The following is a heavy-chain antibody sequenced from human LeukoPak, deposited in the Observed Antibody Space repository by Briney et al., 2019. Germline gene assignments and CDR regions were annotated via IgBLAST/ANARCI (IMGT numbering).Heavy chain of an antibody. CDR3: ARDIYSNSGNLHWFDP. J-gene: IGHJ5*02. D-gene: IGHD3-10*01. CDR1: GYTFSIYG. CDR2: IIPIFGTA. Sequence: SVKVSCKASGYTFSIYGISWVRQAPGQGLEWMGGIIPIFGTANYAQKFQGRVTITADEFTSTAYMDLSSLRFEDTAVYYCARDIYSNSGNLHWFDPWGQGTQVTVSS. V-gene: IGHV1-69*13.